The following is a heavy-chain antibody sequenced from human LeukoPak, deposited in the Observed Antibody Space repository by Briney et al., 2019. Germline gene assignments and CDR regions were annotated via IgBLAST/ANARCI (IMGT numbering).Heavy chain of an antibody. Sequence: GASLQISCKASGYSFRSFWIGWVRQMPGKGLEWMGVIDPDDSETRYSPSFQGQVTISADKSISTAYLQWSTLKASDSAMYYCARRDPHYYGMDVWGQGTTVTVSS. V-gene: IGHV5-51*01. CDR3: ARRDPHYYGMDV. J-gene: IGHJ6*02. CDR1: GYSFRSFW. CDR2: IDPDDSET.